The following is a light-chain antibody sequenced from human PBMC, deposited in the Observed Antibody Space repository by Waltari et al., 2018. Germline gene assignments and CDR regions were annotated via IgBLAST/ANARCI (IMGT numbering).Light chain of an antibody. Sequence: QSALTQPASVSGSPGQSITLSCTGTSSDVGGYKYVSWYQQHPGNAPKLMIYDVSERPSGVSNRFSGSKSANTASLTIAGLQAEDEADYHCCSYAGSGTYVFGTGTKVTVL. CDR1: SSDVGGYKY. CDR3: CSYAGSGTYV. V-gene: IGLV2-23*02. CDR2: DVS. J-gene: IGLJ1*01.